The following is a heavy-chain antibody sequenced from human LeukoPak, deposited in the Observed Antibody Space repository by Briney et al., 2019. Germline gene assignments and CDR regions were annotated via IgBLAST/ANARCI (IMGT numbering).Heavy chain of an antibody. J-gene: IGHJ3*02. CDR2: IFYRGGT. D-gene: IGHD3-10*01. CDR1: DVSISSSNW. CDR3: AKSNGYGLVDI. Sequence: SETLSLTCAVSDVSISSSNWWNWVRQPPGKGREWIGNIFYRGGTYYSPSLKSRVTISLDTSRNQFSLNLNSETAADTAVYYCAKSNGYGLVDIWGQGTMVTVSS. V-gene: IGHV4-4*02.